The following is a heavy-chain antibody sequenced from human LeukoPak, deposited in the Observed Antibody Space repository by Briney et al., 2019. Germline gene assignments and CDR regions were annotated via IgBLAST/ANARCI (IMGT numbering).Heavy chain of an antibody. V-gene: IGHV3-33*01. D-gene: IGHD3-3*02. J-gene: IGHJ3*02. CDR3: ARDSKGAFDI. CDR1: GFTFSSYG. Sequence: GRSLRLSRAASGFTFSSYGMHWVRQAPGKGLEWVAVIWYDGSNKYYADSVKGRFTISRDNSKNTLYLQMNSLRAEDTAVYYCARDSKGAFDIWGQGTMVTVSS. CDR2: IWYDGSNK.